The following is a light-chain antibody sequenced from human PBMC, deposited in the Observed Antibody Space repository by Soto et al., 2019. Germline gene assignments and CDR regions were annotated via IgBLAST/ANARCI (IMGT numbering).Light chain of an antibody. CDR2: GAS. V-gene: IGKV3-20*01. Sequence: EIVLTQSPGTLSLCPGERATLSCRASQSFSTTYLGWYQQKPCQAPRLLIYGASSRATGIPDRFSGSGSGTEFTLTISRLEPEDFAVYYCHQYGSSPFTLGGGTKVDIK. CDR3: HQYGSSPFT. J-gene: IGKJ4*01. CDR1: QSFSTTY.